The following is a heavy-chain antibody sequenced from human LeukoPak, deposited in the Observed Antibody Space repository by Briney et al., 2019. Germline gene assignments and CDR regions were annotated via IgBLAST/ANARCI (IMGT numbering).Heavy chain of an antibody. CDR2: ISGSGVTT. J-gene: IGHJ4*02. Sequence: GGSLRLSCIASGFTFSSYAMGWVRQAPGKGLDWVSAISGSGVTTHYAGSVQGRFSISRDNSKNTLYLQMNSLRAEDTAVYYCARGTRVYGDYFDYWGQGTLVTVSS. D-gene: IGHD4-17*01. V-gene: IGHV3-23*01. CDR1: GFTFSSYA. CDR3: ARGTRVYGDYFDY.